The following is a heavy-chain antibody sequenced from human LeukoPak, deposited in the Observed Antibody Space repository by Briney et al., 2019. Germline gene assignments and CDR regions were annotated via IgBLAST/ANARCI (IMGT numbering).Heavy chain of an antibody. CDR1: GGSISSYY. CDR2: IYTSGST. Sequence: SQTLSPTCTVSGGSISSYYWSWIRQPAGKGLEWIGRIYTSGSTNYNPSPKSRVTMSVDTSKNQFSLKLSSVTAADTAVYYCARVYPDAFDIWGQGTMVTVSS. CDR3: ARVYPDAFDI. V-gene: IGHV4-4*07. J-gene: IGHJ3*02.